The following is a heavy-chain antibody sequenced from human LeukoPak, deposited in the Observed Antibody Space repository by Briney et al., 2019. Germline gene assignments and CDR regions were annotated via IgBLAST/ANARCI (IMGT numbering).Heavy chain of an antibody. CDR1: GYSFTSYW. J-gene: IGHJ4*02. CDR2: IDPSDSYT. CDR3: ARAPVVVPSLGYCSGGSCYYFDY. D-gene: IGHD2-15*01. V-gene: IGHV5-10-1*01. Sequence: GESLRISCKGSGYSFTSYWISLVRQMPGKGLEWMGRIDPSDSYTNYSPSFQGHVTISADKSISTAYLQWSSLKASDTAMYYCARAPVVVPSLGYCSGGSCYYFDYWGQGTLVTVSS.